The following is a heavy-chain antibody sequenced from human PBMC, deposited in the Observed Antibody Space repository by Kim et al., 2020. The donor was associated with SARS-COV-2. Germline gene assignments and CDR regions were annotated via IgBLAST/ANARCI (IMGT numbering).Heavy chain of an antibody. CDR3: ARTDRSTYYYYDMDV. CDR1: GASISSYY. D-gene: IGHD2-2*01. CDR2: IYNSVST. Sequence: SETLSLTCTVSGASISSYYWSWIRQPPGKGLEWIGYIYNSVSTNHNLSLKSRVTILIDTSKNQFSLKLSSVTAADTAVYYCARTDRSTYYYYDMDVWGQGTTVTVSS. J-gene: IGHJ6*02. V-gene: IGHV4-59*01.